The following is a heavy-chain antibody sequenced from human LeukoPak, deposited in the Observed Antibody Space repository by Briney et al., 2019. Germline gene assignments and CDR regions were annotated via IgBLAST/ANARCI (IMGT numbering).Heavy chain of an antibody. Sequence: SETLFLTCTVSGGSISSYYWSWIRQPPGKGLEWIGYIYYSGSTNYNPSLKSRVTISVDTSKNQFSLKLSSVTAADTAVYYCARVRAHNWATEYGMDVWGQGTTVTVSS. CDR3: ARVRAHNWATEYGMDV. D-gene: IGHD1-20*01. CDR1: GGSISSYY. V-gene: IGHV4-59*01. CDR2: IYYSGST. J-gene: IGHJ6*02.